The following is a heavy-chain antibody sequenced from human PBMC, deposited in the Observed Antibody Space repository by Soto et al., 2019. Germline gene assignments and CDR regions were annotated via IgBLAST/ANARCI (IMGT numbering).Heavy chain of an antibody. Sequence: SETLSLTCTVSGGSISSSSYYWGWIRQPPGKGLEWIGSIYYSGSTYYNPSLKSRVTISVDTSKNQFSLKLSSVTAADTAVYYCARHLRGDYYDSSGYYFNYWGQGTLVTVSS. V-gene: IGHV4-39*01. CDR2: IYYSGST. CDR3: ARHLRGDYYDSSGYYFNY. D-gene: IGHD3-22*01. J-gene: IGHJ4*02. CDR1: GGSISSSSYY.